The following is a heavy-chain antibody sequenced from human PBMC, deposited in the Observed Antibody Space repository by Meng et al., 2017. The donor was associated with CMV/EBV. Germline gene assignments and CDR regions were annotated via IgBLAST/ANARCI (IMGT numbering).Heavy chain of an antibody. V-gene: IGHV2-5*02. D-gene: IGHD3-9*01. CDR1: GFSLSSSVLG. CDR2: IYWDDDK. J-gene: IGHJ5*02. Sequence: PATTHSRTSRLSGFSLSSSVLGVGWIRQPPGKTLEWLALIYWDDDKRYSPSLNSRLTIPKYTSKNQVVLTMTNMDPVDTAKYYCAHQLRYFDWVNNWFDPWGQGTLVTVSS. CDR3: AHQLRYFDWVNNWFDP.